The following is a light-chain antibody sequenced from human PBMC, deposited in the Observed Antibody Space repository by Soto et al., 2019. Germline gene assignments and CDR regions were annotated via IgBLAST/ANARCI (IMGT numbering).Light chain of an antibody. J-gene: IGLJ2*01. CDR1: NIGSTS. Sequence: SYLLTQPPSVSVAPGQTAKITCGENNIGSTSVYWYQQKPGQAPVLVVYDDTDRPSGIPERFSGSNSGDTATLTISRVEAGDEADYYCQVWDAAGDHAVFGGGTKLTVL. V-gene: IGLV3-21*02. CDR3: QVWDAAGDHAV. CDR2: DDT.